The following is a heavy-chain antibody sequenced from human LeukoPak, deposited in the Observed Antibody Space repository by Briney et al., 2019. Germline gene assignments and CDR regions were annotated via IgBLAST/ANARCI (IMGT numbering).Heavy chain of an antibody. CDR3: ATVGASHYGDWYFAY. CDR1: GYSISSDYY. D-gene: IGHD4-17*01. CDR2: VDPSGST. Sequence: PSETLSLTCAVSGYSISSDYYWGWIRQPPGKGLEWIGNVDPSGSTYYNPSLKSRATISLYTSKKQFSLKLTSVTAADTAVYYCATVGASHYGDWYFAYWGQGTLVTVSS. J-gene: IGHJ4*02. V-gene: IGHV4-38-2*01.